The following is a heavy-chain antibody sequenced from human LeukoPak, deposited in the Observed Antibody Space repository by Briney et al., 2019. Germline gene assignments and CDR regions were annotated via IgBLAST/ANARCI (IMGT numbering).Heavy chain of an antibody. CDR2: ISGSGGST. V-gene: IGHV3-23*01. Sequence: PGGSLRLSCAASGFTFSSYAMSWVRQAPGKGLEWVSAISGSGGSTYYADSVKGRFTISRDNSKNTMYVQMNSLRAEDTAVYYCAKAEYCSGGSCYYFDYWGQGTLVTVSS. CDR3: AKAEYCSGGSCYYFDY. CDR1: GFTFSSYA. J-gene: IGHJ4*02. D-gene: IGHD2-15*01.